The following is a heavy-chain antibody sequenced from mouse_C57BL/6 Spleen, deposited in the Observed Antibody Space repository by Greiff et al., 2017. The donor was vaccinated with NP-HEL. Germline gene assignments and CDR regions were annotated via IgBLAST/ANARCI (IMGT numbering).Heavy chain of an antibody. D-gene: IGHD3-2*02. V-gene: IGHV5-17*01. CDR2: ISSGSSTI. CDR3: ARTAQATGVYFDY. CDR1: GFTFSDYG. J-gene: IGHJ2*01. Sequence: EVRLVESGGGLVKPGGSLKLSCAASGFTFSDYGMHWVRQAPEKGLEWVAYISSGSSTIYYADTVKGRFTISRDNAKNTLFLQMTSLRSEDTAMYYCARTAQATGVYFDYWGQGTTLTVSS.